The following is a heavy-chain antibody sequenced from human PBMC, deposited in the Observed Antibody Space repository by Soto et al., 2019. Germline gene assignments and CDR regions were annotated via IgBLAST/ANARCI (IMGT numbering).Heavy chain of an antibody. D-gene: IGHD3-9*01. CDR2: VFSTGST. CDR1: GGSISSGGHY. CDR3: ARQDDILTGVDY. Sequence: SETLSLTCTVSGGSISSGGHYWSWIRQPPGKGLEWIGFVFSTGSTNYNPSLKSRVTISLDTSKNHFSLHLNSVTAADTAIYYCARQDDILTGVDYWGQGTLVTVS. V-gene: IGHV4-61*03. J-gene: IGHJ4*02.